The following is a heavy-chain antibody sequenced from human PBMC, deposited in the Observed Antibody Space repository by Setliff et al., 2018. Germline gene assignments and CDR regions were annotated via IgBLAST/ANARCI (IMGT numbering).Heavy chain of an antibody. CDR1: GYTFTSYD. CDR3: ARFEAAGNWYYYYMDV. CDR2: ISAYNGNT. J-gene: IGHJ6*03. V-gene: IGHV1-18*01. Sequence: ASVKVSCKASGYTFTSYDINWVRQAPGQGLEWMGWISAYNGNTNYAQKLQGRVTMTTDTSTSTAYMELSSLRSEDTAVYYCARFEAAGNWYYYYMDVWGKGTTVTVSS. D-gene: IGHD6-13*01.